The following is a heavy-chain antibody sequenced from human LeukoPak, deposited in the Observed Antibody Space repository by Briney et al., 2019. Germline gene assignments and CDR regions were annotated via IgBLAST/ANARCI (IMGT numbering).Heavy chain of an antibody. D-gene: IGHD1-26*01. V-gene: IGHV3-33*01. J-gene: IGHJ4*02. Sequence: GGSLRLSCAASRFTFSNHGMHWVRKAPGKGLEWVAVIWYDGSKKYYADSVKGRFTISRDNSRNTLYLQMNSLRVEDTAVYYCARDREARYFDYWGQGTLVIVSS. CDR3: ARDREARYFDY. CDR2: IWYDGSKK. CDR1: RFTFSNHG.